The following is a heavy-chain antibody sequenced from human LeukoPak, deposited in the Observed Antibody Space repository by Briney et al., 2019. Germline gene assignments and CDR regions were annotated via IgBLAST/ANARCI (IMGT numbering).Heavy chain of an antibody. CDR3: AIRTDSSSPSYYHYYYMDV. Sequence: VASVKVSRKASGYTFTSYAMNWVRQAPGQGLEGMGWINTNTWNPTYAQGFTGRFVFSLDTSVSTAYLQISSLKAEDTAVYYCAIRTDSSSPSYYHYYYMDVWGKGTTVTVSS. D-gene: IGHD6-13*01. V-gene: IGHV7-4-1*02. CDR2: INTNTWNP. CDR1: GYTFTSYA. J-gene: IGHJ6*03.